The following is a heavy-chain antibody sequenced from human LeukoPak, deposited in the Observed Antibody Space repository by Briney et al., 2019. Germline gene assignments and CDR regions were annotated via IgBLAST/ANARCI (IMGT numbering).Heavy chain of an antibody. J-gene: IGHJ5*02. Sequence: ASVKVSCKASGYTFTSYGISWVRQAPGQGLEWMGWISAYNGNTNYAQKLQGRVTMTTDTSTSTAYMELRSLRSDDTAVYYCARDRVGQPAYYYGSGSYNWFDPWGQGTLVTVSS. CDR1: GYTFTSYG. CDR2: ISAYNGNT. V-gene: IGHV1-18*01. D-gene: IGHD3-10*01. CDR3: ARDRVGQPAYYYGSGSYNWFDP.